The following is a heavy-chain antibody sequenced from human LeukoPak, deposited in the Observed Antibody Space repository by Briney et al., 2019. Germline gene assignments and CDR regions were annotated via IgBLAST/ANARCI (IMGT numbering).Heavy chain of an antibody. CDR3: ARDAHWGLGWFDP. V-gene: IGHV4-30-4*08. D-gene: IGHD7-27*01. CDR2: IYYSGST. CDR1: GGSISSGDHY. J-gene: IGHJ5*02. Sequence: SETLSLTCTVSGGSISSGDHYWSWIRQPPGKGLEWIGYIYYSGSTYYNPSLKSRVTISVDTSKNQFSLKLSSVTAADTAVYYCARDAHWGLGWFDPWGQGNPGHRLL.